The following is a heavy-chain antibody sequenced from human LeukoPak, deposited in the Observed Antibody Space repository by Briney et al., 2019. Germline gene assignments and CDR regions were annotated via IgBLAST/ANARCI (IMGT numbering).Heavy chain of an antibody. J-gene: IGHJ4*02. CDR3: ARTFDF. V-gene: IGHV3-48*04. Sequence: GGSLRLSCAASGFTFSNYGMNWVRQAPGKGLEWVSFISGRDNSIYYADSVKGRFTISRDNAKNSVYLQMNSLRAEDTAVYYCARTFDFWGQGALVTVSS. CDR1: GFTFSNYG. CDR2: ISGRDNSI.